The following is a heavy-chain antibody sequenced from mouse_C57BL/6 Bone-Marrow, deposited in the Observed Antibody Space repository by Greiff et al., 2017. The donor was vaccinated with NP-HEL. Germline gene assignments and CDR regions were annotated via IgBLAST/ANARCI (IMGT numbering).Heavy chain of an antibody. V-gene: IGHV1-81*01. J-gene: IGHJ1*03. D-gene: IGHD1-1*01. Sequence: VHLVESGAELARPGASVKLSCKASGYTFTSYGISWVKQRTGQGLEWIGEIYPRSGNTYYNEKFKGKATLTADKSSSTAYMELRSLTSEDSAVYFCARSGYYGSSYGNWYFDVWGTGTMVTVSA. CDR1: GYTFTSYG. CDR3: ARSGYYGSSYGNWYFDV. CDR2: IYPRSGNT.